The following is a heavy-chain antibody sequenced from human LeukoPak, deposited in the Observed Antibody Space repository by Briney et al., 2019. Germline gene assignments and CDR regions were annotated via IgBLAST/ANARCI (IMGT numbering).Heavy chain of an antibody. CDR2: ISYDGSNK. V-gene: IGHV3-30-3*01. CDR1: GVIFNNFA. Sequence: QTGGSLRLSCAASGVIFNNFAFHWVRQASGKGLEWVAAISYDGSNKYYADSVRGRLTISRDNSKNTLYLQMNSLRAEDTAVYYCARAGRADGDYHYFEYWGQGTLVTVSS. CDR3: ARAGRADGDYHYFEY. J-gene: IGHJ4*02. D-gene: IGHD4-17*01.